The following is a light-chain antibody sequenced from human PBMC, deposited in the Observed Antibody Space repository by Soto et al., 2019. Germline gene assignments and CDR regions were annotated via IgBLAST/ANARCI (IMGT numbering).Light chain of an antibody. V-gene: IGLV2-8*01. CDR3: SSYAGSLVV. CDR1: SSDVGGYNY. CDR2: EVS. Sequence: QSALTQPPSASGSPGQSVTISCTGTSSDVGGYNYVSWYQQHPDKAPKLMIYEVSKRPSGVPDRFSGSKSGNTASLTVSGLQAEDEADYYCSSYAGSLVVFGGGTKVTVL. J-gene: IGLJ2*01.